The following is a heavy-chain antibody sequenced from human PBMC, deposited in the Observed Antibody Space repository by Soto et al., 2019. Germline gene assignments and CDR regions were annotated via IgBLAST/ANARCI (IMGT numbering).Heavy chain of an antibody. CDR3: ARVRDSCWYDVGYFDY. Sequence: EVQLVESGGGLVQPGGSLRLSCAASGFTFSSYWMSWVRQAPGKGLEWVANIKQDGSEKYYVDSVKGRFTISRDNAKNSLYLQMNRLRAEDTAVYYCARVRDSCWYDVGYFDYCGQGTLVTVSS. V-gene: IGHV3-7*01. J-gene: IGHJ4*02. CDR1: GFTFSSYW. CDR2: IKQDGSEK. D-gene: IGHD6-13*01.